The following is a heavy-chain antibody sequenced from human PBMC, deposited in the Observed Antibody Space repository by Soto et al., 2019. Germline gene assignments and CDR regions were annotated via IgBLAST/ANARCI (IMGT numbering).Heavy chain of an antibody. V-gene: IGHV3-23*01. J-gene: IGHJ4*02. CDR1: GFTFSSYA. Sequence: PGGSLRLSCAASGFTFSSYAMSWVRQAPGKGLEWVSAISGSGGSTYYADSVKGRFTISRDNSKNTLYLQMNSLRAEDTAVYYCAKDRPPNYYDSSGYYLGPLDYWGQGTLVTVSS. CDR2: ISGSGGST. D-gene: IGHD3-22*01. CDR3: AKDRPPNYYDSSGYYLGPLDY.